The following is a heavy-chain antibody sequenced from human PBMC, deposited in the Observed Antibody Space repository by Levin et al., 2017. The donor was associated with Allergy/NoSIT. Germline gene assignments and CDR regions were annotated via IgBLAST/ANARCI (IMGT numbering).Heavy chain of an antibody. CDR2: IYSGGST. CDR3: ARDRGRVSVGLGFGDLDAFDI. Sequence: GGSLRLSCAASGFTVSSNYMSWVRQAPGKGLEWVSVIYSGGSTYYADSVKGRFTISRDNSKNTLYLQMNSLRAEDTAVYYCARDRGRVSVGLGFGDLDAFDIWGQGTMVTVSS. D-gene: IGHD3-10*01. V-gene: IGHV3-66*02. CDR1: GFTVSSNY. J-gene: IGHJ3*02.